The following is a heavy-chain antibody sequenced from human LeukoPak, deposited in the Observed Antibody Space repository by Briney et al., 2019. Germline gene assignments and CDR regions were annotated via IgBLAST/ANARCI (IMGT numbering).Heavy chain of an antibody. CDR2: INPNSGGT. CDR1: GYTFTDYY. CDR3: ARGGIHDY. D-gene: IGHD1-14*01. V-gene: IGHV1-2*02. Sequence: ASVKVSCKASGYTFTDYYIHWVRQAPGQGLEWMGWINPNSGGTDYAQKFQGRVTMARDTSISAVYMELSRLRSDDTAMYYCARGGIHDYWGQGTLVTVSP. J-gene: IGHJ4*02.